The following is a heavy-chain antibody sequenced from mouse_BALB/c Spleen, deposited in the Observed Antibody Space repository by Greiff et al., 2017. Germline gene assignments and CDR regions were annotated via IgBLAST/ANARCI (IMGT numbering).Heavy chain of an antibody. CDR2: IYPGDGDT. Sequence: QVQLKESGAELVRPGSSVKISCKASGYAFSSYWMNWVKQRPGQGLEWIGQIYPGDGDTNYNGKFKGKATLTADKSSSTAYMQLSSLTSEDSAVYFCARTGTGYFDVWGAGTTVTVSS. CDR3: ARTGTGYFDV. CDR1: GYAFSSYW. V-gene: IGHV1-80*01. J-gene: IGHJ1*01. D-gene: IGHD4-1*01.